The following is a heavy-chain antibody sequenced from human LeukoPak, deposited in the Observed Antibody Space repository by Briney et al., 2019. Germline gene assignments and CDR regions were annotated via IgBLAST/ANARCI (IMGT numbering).Heavy chain of an antibody. D-gene: IGHD3-10*01. J-gene: IGHJ4*02. V-gene: IGHV3-23*01. CDR3: ATALKNVLLWFGEFLVY. CDR2: ISGSGGGT. Sequence: GGSLRLSCAASGFTFSSYAMSWVRQAPGKGLEWVSAISGSGGGTYYADSVKGRFTISRDNSKNTLYLQMNNLGPEDTAVYHCATALKNVLLWFGEFLVYWGQGTPVTVSS. CDR1: GFTFSSYA.